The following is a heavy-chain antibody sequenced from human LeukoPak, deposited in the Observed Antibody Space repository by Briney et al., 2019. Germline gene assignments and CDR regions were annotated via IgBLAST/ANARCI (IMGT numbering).Heavy chain of an antibody. J-gene: IGHJ4*02. D-gene: IGHD4-17*01. CDR3: TTNGGFDGDFFDY. V-gene: IGHV3-15*01. CDR1: GFTFSNAW. CDR2: IKSKTDGGTT. Sequence: GGSLRLSCAASGFTFSNAWMSWVRQAPGKGLEWVGRIKSKTDGGTTDYAAPVKGRFTISRDDSKNTLYLQMNSLKTEDTAVYYCTTNGGFDGDFFDYWGQGTLVTVSS.